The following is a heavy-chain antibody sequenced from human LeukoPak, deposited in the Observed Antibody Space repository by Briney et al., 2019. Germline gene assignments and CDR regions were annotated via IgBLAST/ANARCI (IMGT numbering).Heavy chain of an antibody. CDR1: GYTFTGYY. Sequence: ASVKVSCKASGYTFTGYYMHWVRQAPGQGLEWMGWINPNRGGTNYAQKFQGRVTMTRDTSISTAYMELSRLRSDDTAVYYCARARIDSSGYYYPDYWGQGTLVIVSS. CDR2: INPNRGGT. V-gene: IGHV1-2*02. J-gene: IGHJ4*02. D-gene: IGHD3-22*01. CDR3: ARARIDSSGYYYPDY.